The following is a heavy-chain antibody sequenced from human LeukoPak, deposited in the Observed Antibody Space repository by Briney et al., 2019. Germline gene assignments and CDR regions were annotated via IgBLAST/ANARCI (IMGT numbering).Heavy chain of an antibody. V-gene: IGHV3-33*08. Sequence: GGSLRLSCAASGFILTNAWMTWVRQAPGKGLEWVAVIWYDGSDKYYADSVKGRFTLSRGNSKNTLYLQMNSLRAEDTAVYYCARVAGSGSYYSATLDYWGQGTLVTVSS. J-gene: IGHJ4*02. CDR2: IWYDGSDK. CDR3: ARVAGSGSYYSATLDY. D-gene: IGHD3-10*01. CDR1: GFILTNAW.